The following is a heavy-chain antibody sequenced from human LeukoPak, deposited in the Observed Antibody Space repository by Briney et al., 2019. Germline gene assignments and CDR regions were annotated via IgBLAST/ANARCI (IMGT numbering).Heavy chain of an antibody. CDR1: GYSFTNYW. CDR2: IYPGDSDT. J-gene: IGHJ6*02. Sequence: GESLKISCKGAGYSFTNYWIAWVRQMPVKGLEWMGIIYPGDSDTRYSPSFQGQVTISADKSISTAYLQWSSLKASDTAMYYCARQSSWSVSGDNSPRDGMDVWGQGTTVTVSS. CDR3: ARQSSWSVSGDNSPRDGMDV. D-gene: IGHD4-23*01. V-gene: IGHV5-51*01.